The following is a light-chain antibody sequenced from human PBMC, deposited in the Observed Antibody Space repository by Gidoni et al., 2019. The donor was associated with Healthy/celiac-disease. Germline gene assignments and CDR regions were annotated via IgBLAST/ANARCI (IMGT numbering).Light chain of an antibody. CDR2: DAS. CDR3: QQRSNWPLLT. V-gene: IGKV3-11*01. J-gene: IGKJ4*01. Sequence: EIVLTQSPATLSLSPGERATLSCRASQSVSSYLAWYQQKPGQAPRLLIYDASNRATGIPARFSGRGSGTDFTLTISSLEPEDFAVYYCQQRSNWPLLTFGGXTKVEIQ. CDR1: QSVSSY.